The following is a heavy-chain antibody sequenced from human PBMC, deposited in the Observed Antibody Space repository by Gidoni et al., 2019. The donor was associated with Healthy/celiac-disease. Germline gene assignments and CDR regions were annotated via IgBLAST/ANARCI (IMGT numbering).Heavy chain of an antibody. CDR2: IRSKANSYAT. J-gene: IGHJ4*02. CDR3: TPGGGSDVDY. Sequence: EVQLVESGGGLVQPGGSLQLSCAASGFTFSGSAMHWVRQASGKGLEWVGRIRSKANSYATAYAASVKGRFTISRDDSKNTAYLQMNSLKTEDTAVYYCTPGGGSDVDYWGQGTLVTVSS. V-gene: IGHV3-73*02. CDR1: GFTFSGSA. D-gene: IGHD2-15*01.